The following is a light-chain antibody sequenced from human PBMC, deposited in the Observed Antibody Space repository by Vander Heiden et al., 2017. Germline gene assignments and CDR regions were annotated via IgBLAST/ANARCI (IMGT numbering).Light chain of an antibody. V-gene: IGLV1-44*01. J-gene: IGLJ3*02. CDR3: AGWDDSLSGWV. CDR1: SSNPGSNT. CDR2: SNE. Sequence: QSVLTQPPSASGPPGQTVTISRSGSSSNPGSNTVKWYQQFPGTAPKLLVYSNEQRPSGVPDRFSVSKSGTSASLAIRGLQSEDEATYYCAGWDDSLSGWVFGGGTKLTVL.